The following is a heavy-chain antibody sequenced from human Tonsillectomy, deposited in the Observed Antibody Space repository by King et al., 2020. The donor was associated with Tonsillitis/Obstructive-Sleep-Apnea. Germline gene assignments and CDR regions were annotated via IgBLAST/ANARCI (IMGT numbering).Heavy chain of an antibody. D-gene: IGHD2-15*01. V-gene: IGHV3-49*05. Sequence: VQLVESGGGLVKPGRSLRLSCTASGFTFGDYTVNWLRQAPGKGLEWVGFIRTKTYGGTTEYAAPVKGRFTISRDDSKSIAYLQMNSLKIEDTAVYYCNRGGGRTKGAFDIWGQGTMVTVSS. CDR1: GFTFGDYT. J-gene: IGHJ3*02. CDR3: NRGGGRTKGAFDI. CDR2: IRTKTYGGTT.